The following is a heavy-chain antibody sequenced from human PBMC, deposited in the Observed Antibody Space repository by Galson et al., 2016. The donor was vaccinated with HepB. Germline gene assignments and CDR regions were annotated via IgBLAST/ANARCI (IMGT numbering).Heavy chain of an antibody. V-gene: IGHV1-69*06. D-gene: IGHD1-26*01. CDR1: GGTFSSFV. J-gene: IGHJ4*02. CDR3: ARDLVGIVGANTPGRYFDY. CDR2: ITPMFGKT. Sequence: SVKVSCKASGGTFSSFVISRMRQAPGQGLELMGGITPMFGKTNYAQKFQGRVTIPADTSTSTAYMELRSLRSDDTAVYYCARDLVGIVGANTPGRYFDYWGQGTLVTVSS.